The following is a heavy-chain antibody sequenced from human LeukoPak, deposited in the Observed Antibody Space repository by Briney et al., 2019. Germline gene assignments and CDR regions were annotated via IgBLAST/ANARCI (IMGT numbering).Heavy chain of an antibody. Sequence: SETLSLTCTVSGGSISSSSYYWGWIRQPPGKGLEWSGSIYYSGSTYYNPSLKSRVTIAVDASKNQFSLKLSSVTAADTAVYYCARHHSAYDSSGYYLGFDAFDIWGPGTMVTVSS. CDR2: IYYSGST. J-gene: IGHJ3*02. D-gene: IGHD3-22*01. CDR3: ARHHSAYDSSGYYLGFDAFDI. V-gene: IGHV4-39*01. CDR1: GGSISSSSYY.